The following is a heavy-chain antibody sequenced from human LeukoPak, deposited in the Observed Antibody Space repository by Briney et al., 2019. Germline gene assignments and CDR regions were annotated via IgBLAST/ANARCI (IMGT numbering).Heavy chain of an antibody. CDR2: ISTSGST. Sequence: KSSETLSLTCSVSRGSISSYYWSWIRQPAGKGLESIGHISTSGSTNYNPSLKSRVTMSVDTSKNQFSLKLSSVTAADTAVYCCARVRYSDSSVLTRKRSYYFDYWGQGTLVTVSS. J-gene: IGHJ4*02. CDR3: ARVRYSDSSVLTRKRSYYFDY. D-gene: IGHD3-22*01. V-gene: IGHV4-4*07. CDR1: RGSISSYY.